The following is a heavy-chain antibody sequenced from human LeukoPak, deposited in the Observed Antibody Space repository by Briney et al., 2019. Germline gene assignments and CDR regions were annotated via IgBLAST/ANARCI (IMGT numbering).Heavy chain of an antibody. CDR1: GFTFSNYA. J-gene: IGHJ3*02. CDR2: ISGSGGST. V-gene: IGHV3-23*01. Sequence: PGGSLRLSCAASGFTFSNYAMNWVRQAPGKGLEWVSTISGSGGSTYYADSVKGRFTISRDNSKKSLFLQMNSLTADGTAVYYCARRNDLGIAVSGVIDIWGQGTMVTVSS. CDR3: ARRNDLGIAVSGVIDI. D-gene: IGHD6-19*01.